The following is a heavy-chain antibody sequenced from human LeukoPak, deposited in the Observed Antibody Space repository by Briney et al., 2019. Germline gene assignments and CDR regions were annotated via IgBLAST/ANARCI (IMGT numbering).Heavy chain of an antibody. D-gene: IGHD2-15*01. CDR2: IYYSGST. J-gene: IGHJ6*02. V-gene: IGHV4-59*01. CDR3: ARGYCSGGSCYSGFYYYGMDV. CDR1: GGSISSYY. Sequence: SETLSLTCTVSGGSISSYYWSWIRQPPGKGLEWIGYIYYSGSTNYNPSLKSRVTISVDPSKNQFSLKLSSVTAADTAVYYCARGYCSGGSCYSGFYYYGMDVWGQGTTVTVSS.